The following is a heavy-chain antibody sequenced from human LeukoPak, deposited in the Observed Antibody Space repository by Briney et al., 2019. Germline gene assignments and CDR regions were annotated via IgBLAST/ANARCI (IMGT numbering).Heavy chain of an antibody. CDR2: IIPIFGTA. CDR1: GGTFSSYA. Sequence: SVKVSCKASGGTFSSYAISWVRQAPGQGLEWMGRIIPIFGTANYAQKFQGRVTITTDESTSTAYMELSSLRSEDTAVYYCARDPVPLRGHIVVVTAIIGFDPWGQGTLVTVSS. J-gene: IGHJ5*02. CDR3: ARDPVPLRGHIVVVTAIIGFDP. D-gene: IGHD2-21*02. V-gene: IGHV1-69*05.